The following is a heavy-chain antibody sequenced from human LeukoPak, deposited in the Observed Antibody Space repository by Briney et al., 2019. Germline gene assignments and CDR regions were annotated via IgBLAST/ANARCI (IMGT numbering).Heavy chain of an antibody. Sequence: PGGSLRLSCAASGFTFSSYALSWVRQAPGKGLEWFSAISGGSGSSTYYADAVKGRFTISRDSSKTTLYLEMNSLRADDTAVYYCAKGSSSGWPYFFDNWGQGTLVTVSS. CDR1: GFTFSSYA. CDR2: ISGGSGSST. J-gene: IGHJ4*02. V-gene: IGHV3-23*01. D-gene: IGHD6-19*01. CDR3: AKGSSSGWPYFFDN.